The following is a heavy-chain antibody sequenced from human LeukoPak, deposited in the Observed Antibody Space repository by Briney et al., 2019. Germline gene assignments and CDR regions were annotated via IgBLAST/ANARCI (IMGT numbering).Heavy chain of an antibody. V-gene: IGHV3-74*03. CDR1: GFTFSSYW. D-gene: IGHD1-26*01. Sequence: GGSLRLSCAASGFTFSSYWMHWVRHAPGKGLVWVSRINTDGSSTKYADSVEGRFTISRDTAKNTLYLQMNSLRAEDTAVYYCARLQTHSGSYADTFDLWGQGTMVTVSS. CDR3: ARLQTHSGSYADTFDL. J-gene: IGHJ3*01. CDR2: INTDGSST.